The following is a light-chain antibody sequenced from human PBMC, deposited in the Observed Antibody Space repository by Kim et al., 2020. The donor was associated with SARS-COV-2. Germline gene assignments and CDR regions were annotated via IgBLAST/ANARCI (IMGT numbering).Light chain of an antibody. CDR3: QQSYSTPLT. CDR2: AAS. CDR1: QSNSSD. J-gene: IGKJ4*01. V-gene: IGKV1-39*01. Sequence: ASVGDRVTITCRASQSNSSDLNWYQQRPGKAPRLLIYAASSLQSGVPSRFSDSGSGTDFTLTISSLQPEGFATYYCQQSYSTPLTFGGGTKVDIK.